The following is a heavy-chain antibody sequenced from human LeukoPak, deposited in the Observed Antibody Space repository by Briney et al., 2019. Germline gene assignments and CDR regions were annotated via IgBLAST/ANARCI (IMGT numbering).Heavy chain of an antibody. V-gene: IGHV1-2*02. CDR1: GYTFTSYY. CDR3: ARGSITMVRGVIDY. Sequence: GASVKVSCKASGYTFTSYYMHWVRQAPGQGLEWMGWINPNSGGTNYAQKFQGRVTMTRDTSISTAYMELSRLRSDDTAVYYCARGSITMVRGVIDYWGQGTLVTVSS. J-gene: IGHJ4*02. D-gene: IGHD3-10*01. CDR2: INPNSGGT.